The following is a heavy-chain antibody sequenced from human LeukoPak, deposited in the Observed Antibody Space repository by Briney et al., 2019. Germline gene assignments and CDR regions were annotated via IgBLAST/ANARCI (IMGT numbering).Heavy chain of an antibody. CDR2: MNPNSGNT. V-gene: IGHV1-8*03. J-gene: IGHJ4*02. Sequence: ASVKVSCKASGYTFTSYDINWVRQATGQGLEWMAWMNPNSGNTGYAQKFQGRVTITRNTSISRAYMELSSLRSEDTVVYYCARVIYKKTHYYDYVWGSYRYIRIFDYWGQGTLVTVSS. D-gene: IGHD3-16*02. CDR1: GYTFTSYD. CDR3: ARVIYKKTHYYDYVWGSYRYIRIFDY.